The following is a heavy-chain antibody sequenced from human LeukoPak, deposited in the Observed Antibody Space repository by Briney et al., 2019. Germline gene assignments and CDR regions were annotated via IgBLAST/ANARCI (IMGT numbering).Heavy chain of an antibody. CDR3: ARMPLPRGQTWGYFDY. V-gene: IGHV4-59*08. CDR2: VSDSGRT. D-gene: IGHD7-27*01. CDR1: GGSMNGYS. J-gene: IGHJ4*02. Sequence: KSSETLSLTCTLSGGSMNGYSWTWLRQPPGKGLEWIGYVSDSGRTNYNPSLRSRVTVSADTSKNQFSLNLSSVTAADTAVYYCARMPLPRGQTWGYFDYWGQGTLVTVSS.